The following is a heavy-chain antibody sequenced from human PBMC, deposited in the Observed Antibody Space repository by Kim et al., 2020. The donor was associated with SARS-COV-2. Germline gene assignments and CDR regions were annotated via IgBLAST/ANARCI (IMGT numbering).Heavy chain of an antibody. J-gene: IGHJ6*03. CDR3: ARDLLLFSELENYYYYYMDV. CDR1: GYTFTSYY. CDR2: INPSGGST. V-gene: IGHV1-46*01. D-gene: IGHD3-10*01. Sequence: ASVKVSCKASGYTFTSYYMHWVRQAPGQGLEWMGIINPSGGSTSYAQKFQGRVTMTRDTSTSTVYMELSSLRSEDTAVYYCARDLLLFSELENYYYYYMDVWGKGTTVTVSS.